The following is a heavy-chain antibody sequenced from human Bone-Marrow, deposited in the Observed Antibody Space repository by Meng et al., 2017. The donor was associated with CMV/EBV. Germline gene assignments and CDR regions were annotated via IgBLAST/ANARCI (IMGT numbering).Heavy chain of an antibody. Sequence: GGSLRPSCAASGFSFSSYWMSWVRQAPGKGLEWVANIKQEGSEKYYVDSVKGRFTISRDNAKNSLYLQMNSLRGEDTAVYYCARDQVYCSSTSCPGHYGMDVWGQGTTVTDSS. CDR3: ARDQVYCSSTSCPGHYGMDV. CDR1: GFSFSSYW. V-gene: IGHV3-7*01. D-gene: IGHD2-2*01. J-gene: IGHJ6*02. CDR2: IKQEGSEK.